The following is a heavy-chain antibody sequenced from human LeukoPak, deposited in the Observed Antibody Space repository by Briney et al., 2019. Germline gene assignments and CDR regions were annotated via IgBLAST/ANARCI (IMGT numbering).Heavy chain of an antibody. J-gene: IGHJ5*02. V-gene: IGHV3-21*01. Sequence: GGSLRLSCAASGFTFSDYYMNWVRQAPGKGLEWLSSISSSSSYICYADSLKGRFTISRDNAKNSLYLQMNSLRAEDTAVYYCARGGYSSGWYWFDPWGQGTLVTVSS. CDR2: ISSSSSYI. CDR1: GFTFSDYY. CDR3: ARGGYSSGWYWFDP. D-gene: IGHD6-19*01.